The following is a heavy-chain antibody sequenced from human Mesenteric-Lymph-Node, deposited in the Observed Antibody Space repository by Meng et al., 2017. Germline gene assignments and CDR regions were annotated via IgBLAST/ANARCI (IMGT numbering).Heavy chain of an antibody. CDR1: GLTFRNYA. V-gene: IGHV3-23*01. J-gene: IGHJ4*02. D-gene: IGHD5-12*01. CDR2: ITSNGDST. CDR3: AKEWIEIGHPHFDH. Sequence: EVQLLQSGGDWVQPGGFLRLSCAVSGLTFRNYAMSWLRQAPGKGLEWVSGITSNGDSTYYIDSVKGRFTISRDNFKNTLYLQMNSLRAEDTAIYYCAKEWIEIGHPHFDHLGQGSLVTVSS.